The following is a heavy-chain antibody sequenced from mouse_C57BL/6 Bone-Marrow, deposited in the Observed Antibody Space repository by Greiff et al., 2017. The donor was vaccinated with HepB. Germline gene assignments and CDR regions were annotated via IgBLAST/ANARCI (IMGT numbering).Heavy chain of an antibody. CDR1: GFSFNTYA. Sequence: EVKLMESGGGLVQPKGSLKLSCAASGFSFNTYAMNWVRQAPGKGLEWVARIRSKSNNYATYYADSVKDRFTISRDDSESMLYLQMNNLKTEDTAMYYCVRLPPEGAMDYWGQGTSVTVSS. CDR3: VRLPPEGAMDY. D-gene: IGHD1-1*01. J-gene: IGHJ4*01. V-gene: IGHV10-1*01. CDR2: IRSKSNNYAT.